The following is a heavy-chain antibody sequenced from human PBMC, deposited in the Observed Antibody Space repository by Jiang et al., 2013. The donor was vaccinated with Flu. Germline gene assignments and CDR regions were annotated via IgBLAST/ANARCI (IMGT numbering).Heavy chain of an antibody. D-gene: IGHD3-3*01. V-gene: IGHV1-46*01. Sequence: VKKPGASVKLSCKASGFVFSGYWMHWVRQAPGQGLEWMGMIDPRGTTTFYAHNFQGRVTVTRDTSTSTVYMEVSGLRSDDTAVYFCARDNSDRTSLEFWWFDPWGQGTLVTVSS. J-gene: IGHJ5*02. CDR2: IDPRGTTT. CDR1: GFVFSGYW. CDR3: ARDNSDRTSLEFWWFDP.